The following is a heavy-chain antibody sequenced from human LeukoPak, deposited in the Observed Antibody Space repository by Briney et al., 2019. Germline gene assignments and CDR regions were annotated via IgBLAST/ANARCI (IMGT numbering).Heavy chain of an antibody. V-gene: IGHV1-8*01. D-gene: IGHD5-24*01. CDR3: ARGGSRWLRNWFDP. CDR2: MNPNSGNT. J-gene: IGHJ5*02. Sequence: ASVKDSCKASGYTFTSYDINWVRQATGQGLEWMGWMNPNSGNTGYAQKFQGRVTMTRNTSISTAYMELSSLRSEDTAVYYCARGGSRWLRNWFDPWGQGTLVTVSS. CDR1: GYTFTSYD.